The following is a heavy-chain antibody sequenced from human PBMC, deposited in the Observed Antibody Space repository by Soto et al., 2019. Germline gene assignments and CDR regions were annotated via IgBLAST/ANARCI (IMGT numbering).Heavy chain of an antibody. CDR3: AKDFGRFIYGDYDDY. CDR1: GFTFDDNA. Sequence: EVQLVESGGGLVQPGRSLRLSCAASGFTFDDNAMHWVRQAPGKGLEWVSGISWNSGSIGYADSVKGRFTISRDNAKNSLYLQMNSLRAEDTALYYCAKDFGRFIYGDYDDYWGQGTLVTVSS. CDR2: ISWNSGSI. J-gene: IGHJ4*02. V-gene: IGHV3-9*01. D-gene: IGHD4-17*01.